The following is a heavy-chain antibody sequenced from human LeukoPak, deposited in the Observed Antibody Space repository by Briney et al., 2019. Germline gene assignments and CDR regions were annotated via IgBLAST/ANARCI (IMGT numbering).Heavy chain of an antibody. Sequence: GGSLRLSCATSGFTFSDYSMNWVRQAPGKGLEWVSSITSSSTYIHYADSVKGRFTISRDNGKNSLYLQVSSLRAEDTAVYYCARDHNFDDSGRWVDPWGQGTLVTVSS. D-gene: IGHD3-10*01. V-gene: IGHV3-21*01. CDR1: GFTFSDYS. CDR3: ARDHNFDDSGRWVDP. CDR2: ITSSSTYI. J-gene: IGHJ5*02.